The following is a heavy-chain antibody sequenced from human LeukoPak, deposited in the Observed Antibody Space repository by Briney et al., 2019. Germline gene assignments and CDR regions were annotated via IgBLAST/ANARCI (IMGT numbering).Heavy chain of an antibody. V-gene: IGHV3-21*01. D-gene: IGHD6-13*01. CDR3: ARDPIAAAGSTDY. J-gene: IGHJ4*02. CDR1: GFTVHSNY. Sequence: GGSLRLSCAASGFTVHSNYMSWVRQAPGKGLEWVSSISSSSSYIYYADSVKGRFTISRDNAKNSLYLQMNSLRAEDTAVYYCARDPIAAAGSTDYWGQGTLVTVSS. CDR2: ISSSSSYI.